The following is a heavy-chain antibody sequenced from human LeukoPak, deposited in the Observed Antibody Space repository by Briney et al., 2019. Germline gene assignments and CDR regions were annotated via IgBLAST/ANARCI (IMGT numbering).Heavy chain of an antibody. CDR1: GYTFTSYG. V-gene: IGHV1-18*01. Sequence: ASVKVSCKASGYTFTSYGISWVRQAPAQGLEWMGWISAYNGNTNYAQKLQGRVTMTTDTSTSTAYMELRSLRSDDTAVYYCARDGRGYCSGGSCYSGGWIDPWGQGTLVTVSS. CDR3: ARDGRGYCSGGSCYSGGWIDP. J-gene: IGHJ5*02. D-gene: IGHD2-15*01. CDR2: ISAYNGNT.